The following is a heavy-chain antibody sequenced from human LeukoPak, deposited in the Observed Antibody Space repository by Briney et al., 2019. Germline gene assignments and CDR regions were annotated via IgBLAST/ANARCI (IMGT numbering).Heavy chain of an antibody. V-gene: IGHV4-59*01. D-gene: IGHD1-26*01. Sequence: SETLSLTCTVSGGSISSYYWSWIRQPPGKGLEWIGYIYYSGSTNYNPSLKSRVTISVDTSKNQFSLKLSSVTAADTAVYYCAAVEWELDDYWGQGTLVTVSS. CDR1: GGSISSYY. J-gene: IGHJ4*02. CDR3: AAVEWELDDY. CDR2: IYYSGST.